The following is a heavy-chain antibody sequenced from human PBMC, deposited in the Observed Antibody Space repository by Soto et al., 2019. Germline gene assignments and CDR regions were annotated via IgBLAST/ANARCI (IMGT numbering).Heavy chain of an antibody. CDR3: ASGSSGTKFDS. J-gene: IGHJ4*02. CDR2: INAGNANT. V-gene: IGHV1-3*01. Sequence: ASVKVSCKASKYTFSNYAMHWVRQAPGQRLAWMGWINAGNANTKYSQKFQGRVTITRDTSASTAYMELSSLRSEDTAVYYCASGSSGTKFDSWGRGTMGTVSS. D-gene: IGHD6-6*01. CDR1: KYTFSNYA.